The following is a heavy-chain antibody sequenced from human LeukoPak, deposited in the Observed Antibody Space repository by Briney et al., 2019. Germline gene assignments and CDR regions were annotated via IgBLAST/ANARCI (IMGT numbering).Heavy chain of an antibody. CDR1: AFTFSNYA. Sequence: GGSLTLSCAASAFTFSNYAMSWVRQAPGKGLQWVSTISARDGRTYYADSVKGRFTISRDNSKNTLYLQMNSLRTDDTGVYYCAKDADNWKYGVDYWGQGTLVTVSS. V-gene: IGHV3-23*01. CDR3: AKDADNWKYGVDY. D-gene: IGHD1-7*01. J-gene: IGHJ4*02. CDR2: ISARDGRT.